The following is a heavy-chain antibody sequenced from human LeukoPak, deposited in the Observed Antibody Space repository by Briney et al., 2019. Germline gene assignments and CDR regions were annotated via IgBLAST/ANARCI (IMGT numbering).Heavy chain of an antibody. CDR1: GFTVSSNY. V-gene: IGHV3-53*01. D-gene: IGHD5-24*01. J-gene: IGHJ3*02. Sequence: QPGGSLRLSCAASGFTVSSNYMSWVRQPPGKGLEWVSVIYSGGSTYYADSVKGRFTISRDNSKNTLYLQMNSLRAEDTAVYYCARAGGDGYNYDAFDIWGQGTMVTVSS. CDR3: ARAGGDGYNYDAFDI. CDR2: IYSGGST.